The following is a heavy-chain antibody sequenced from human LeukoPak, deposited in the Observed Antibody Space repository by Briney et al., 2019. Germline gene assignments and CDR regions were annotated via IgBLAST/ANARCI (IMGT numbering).Heavy chain of an antibody. D-gene: IGHD1-1*01. Sequence: ASVKVSCKASGYTFTGYYMHWVRQAPGQGLEWMGWINPNSGGTNYAQKFQGRVTMTRDTSISTAYMELSRLRSDDTAVFYCALYNWNDVAFDIWGQGTMVTVSS. V-gene: IGHV1-2*02. CDR1: GYTFTGYY. CDR3: ALYNWNDVAFDI. CDR2: INPNSGGT. J-gene: IGHJ3*02.